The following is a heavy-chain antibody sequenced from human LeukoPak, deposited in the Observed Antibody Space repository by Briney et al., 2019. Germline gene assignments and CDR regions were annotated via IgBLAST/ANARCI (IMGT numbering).Heavy chain of an antibody. D-gene: IGHD3-9*01. CDR1: GGTFSSYA. CDR3: AREGGKALRYFDWLTPDAFDI. Sequence: ASVKVSCKASGGTFSSYAISWVRQAPGQGLEWMGGIIPIFGTANYAQKLQGRVTITADESTSTAYMELSSLRSEDTAVYYCAREGGKALRYFDWLTPDAFDIWGQGTMVTVSS. J-gene: IGHJ3*02. V-gene: IGHV1-69*13. CDR2: IIPIFGTA.